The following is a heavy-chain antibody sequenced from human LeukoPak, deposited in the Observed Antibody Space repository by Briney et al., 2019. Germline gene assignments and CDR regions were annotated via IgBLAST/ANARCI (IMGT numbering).Heavy chain of an antibody. CDR3: ARDHPFRYCSSTSCYAWDY. J-gene: IGHJ4*02. Sequence: GGSLRLSCAASGFTFSSYSMNWVRQAPGKGLERFSSISSSSSYIYYADSVKGRFTISRDNAKNSLYLQMNSLRAEDTAVYYCARDHPFRYCSSTSCYAWDYWGQGTLVTVSS. V-gene: IGHV3-21*01. D-gene: IGHD2-2*01. CDR1: GFTFSSYS. CDR2: ISSSSSYI.